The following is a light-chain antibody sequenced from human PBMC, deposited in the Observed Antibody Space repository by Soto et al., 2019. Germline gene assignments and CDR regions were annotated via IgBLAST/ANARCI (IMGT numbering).Light chain of an antibody. V-gene: IGLV2-14*01. Sequence: QSALTQPASVSGSPGQSITISCTGTSSDVGAYNYVSWYQQYPGKAPKLIIYEVTNRPSGVSNRFSGSKSGNTASLTISGLQAEDEADYYCNSYTSTSARGFGGGTKLTVL. J-gene: IGLJ3*02. CDR2: EVT. CDR1: SSDVGAYNY. CDR3: NSYTSTSARG.